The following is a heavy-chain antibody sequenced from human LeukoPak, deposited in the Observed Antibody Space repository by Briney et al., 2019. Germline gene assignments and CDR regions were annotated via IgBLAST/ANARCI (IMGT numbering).Heavy chain of an antibody. CDR2: SYYSGST. Sequence: SETLSLTCSVSGDSISTYYWTWIRQPPGKGLEWIGSSYYSGSTNYNPSLKSRVTISVDTSKNQFSLKLNSVAAADTAVYYCASRISSGSSWYRPFDYWGQGTLVTDSS. V-gene: IGHV4-59*01. D-gene: IGHD6-13*01. CDR1: GDSISTYY. CDR3: ASRISSGSSWYRPFDY. J-gene: IGHJ4*02.